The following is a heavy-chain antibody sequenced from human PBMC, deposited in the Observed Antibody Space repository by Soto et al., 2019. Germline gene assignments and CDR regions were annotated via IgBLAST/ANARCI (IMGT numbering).Heavy chain of an antibody. V-gene: IGHV4-59*01. CDR1: GGSIDSYY. CDR2: IYHSGST. CDR3: ATIVDTATGYVF. J-gene: IGHJ4*02. Sequence: SSETLSLTCTVSGGSIDSYYWSWIRQRPGKGLEWIGYIYHSGSTDYNPSLNSRVTISVATSKKQFSLKLTSVTAADTAVYYCATIVDTATGYVFWGQGALLTVSS. D-gene: IGHD5-18*01.